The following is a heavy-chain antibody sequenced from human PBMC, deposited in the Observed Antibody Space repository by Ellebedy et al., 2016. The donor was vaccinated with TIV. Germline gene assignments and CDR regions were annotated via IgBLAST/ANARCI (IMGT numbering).Heavy chain of an antibody. D-gene: IGHD6-19*01. J-gene: IGHJ3*02. CDR2: ISGSGGST. Sequence: GESLKISXAASGFTFSSYAMSWVRQAPGKGLEWVSAISGSGGSTYYADSVKGRFTISRDNSKNTLYLQMNSLRAEDTAVYYCVRKWSSGWYANAFDIWGQGTMVTVSS. CDR1: GFTFSSYA. V-gene: IGHV3-23*01. CDR3: VRKWSSGWYANAFDI.